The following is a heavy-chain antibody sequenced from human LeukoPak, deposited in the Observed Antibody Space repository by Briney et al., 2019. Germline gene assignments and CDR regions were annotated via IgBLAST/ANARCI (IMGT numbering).Heavy chain of an antibody. CDR1: GFTFSSYS. D-gene: IGHD2-15*01. J-gene: IGHJ3*02. CDR2: ISGSGGST. CDR3: AKMIVELLDAFDI. Sequence: GGSLRLSCAASGFTFSSYSMNWVRQAPGKGLEWVSAISGSGGSTYYADSVKGRFTISRDNSKNTLYLQMNSLRAEDTAVYYCAKMIVELLDAFDIWGQGTMVTVSS. V-gene: IGHV3-23*01.